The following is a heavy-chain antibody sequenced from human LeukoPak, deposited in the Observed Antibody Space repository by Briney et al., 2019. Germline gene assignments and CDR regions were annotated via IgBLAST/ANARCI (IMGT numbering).Heavy chain of an antibody. Sequence: GGSLRLSCAVSGVTFNSDSMNWVRQAPGRGPEWVSYISSSSSTIYYAAPVKGRFTISRDKAKKSLYLQMNGRGQGPTGAYYRASERGASGSYYGDYWGQGTLVTVSS. CDR2: ISSSSSTI. D-gene: IGHD3-10*01. CDR3: ASERGASGSYYGDY. CDR1: GVTFNSDS. V-gene: IGHV3-48*02. J-gene: IGHJ4*02.